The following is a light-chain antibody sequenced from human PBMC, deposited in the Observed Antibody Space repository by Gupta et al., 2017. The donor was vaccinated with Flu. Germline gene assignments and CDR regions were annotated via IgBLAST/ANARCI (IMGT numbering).Light chain of an antibody. J-gene: IGKJ1*01. Sequence: SPSTLSASVGDRVTITCRDSQSVGSRLTWYQQKPGKAPKLLIYKASSLESGVPSRFSGSGSGTEFTLTISSLQPDDSATYYCQQFDTYWTFGQGTKVEIK. V-gene: IGKV1-5*03. CDR3: QQFDTYWT. CDR1: QSVGSR. CDR2: KAS.